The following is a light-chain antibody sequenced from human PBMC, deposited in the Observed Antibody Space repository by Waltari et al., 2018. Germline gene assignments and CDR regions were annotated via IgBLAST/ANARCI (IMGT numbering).Light chain of an antibody. CDR1: SSDVGASNL. CDR2: EVN. J-gene: IGLJ3*02. V-gene: IGLV2-23*02. CDR3: CSNAGRSTLV. Sequence: QSALTQPASVSGSPGQSITISCTGTSSDVGASNLISWDQQHPGKAPTLMIYEVNKRPSVVTNRFSCSKSDNTALLTSSGPQAEDEADYYCCSNAGRSTLVFGGGTSLTVL.